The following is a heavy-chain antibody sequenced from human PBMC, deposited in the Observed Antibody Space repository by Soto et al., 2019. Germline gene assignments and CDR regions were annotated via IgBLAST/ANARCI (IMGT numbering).Heavy chain of an antibody. D-gene: IGHD2-21*02. CDR3: AKRDVPHSTSNAYFYDH. CDR1: GFPFAPST. J-gene: IGHJ4*02. V-gene: IGHV3-23*01. CDR2: ISVSVGST. Sequence: LRLSCGVSGFPFAPSTMSWVRQAPGKGLEWVSTISVSVGSTYSADSVQGRFTISSDISDNTLFLRMTSLTADDTAVYFCAKRDVPHSTSNAYFYDHWGRGVLVTVS.